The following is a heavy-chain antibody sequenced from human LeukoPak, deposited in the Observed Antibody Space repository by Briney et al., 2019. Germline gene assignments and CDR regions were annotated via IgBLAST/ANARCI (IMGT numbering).Heavy chain of an antibody. CDR3: ARQNLDYVWGSYRLNWFDP. D-gene: IGHD3-16*02. V-gene: IGHV4-39*01. CDR1: GGSISSSSYY. J-gene: IGHJ5*02. CDR2: IYYSGST. Sequence: PSETLSLTCTVSGGSISSSSYYWGWIRQPPGKGLEWIGSIYYSGSTYYNPSLKSRVTISVDTSKNQFSLKLSSVTAADTAVYYCARQNLDYVWGSYRLNWFDPWGQGTLVTVSS.